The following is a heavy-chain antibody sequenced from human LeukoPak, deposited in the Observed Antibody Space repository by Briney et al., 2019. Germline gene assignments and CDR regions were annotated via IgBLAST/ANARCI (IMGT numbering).Heavy chain of an antibody. V-gene: IGHV3-21*01. CDR1: GFAFSNYG. J-gene: IGHJ4*02. Sequence: GGSLRLSCAASGFAFSNYGMNWVRPAPGKGLECVSGITGSGGTTYYADSVKGRFTISRDNAKNSLYLQMNSLRAEDTALYYCARDSADNLDWGQGTLVTVSS. CDR3: ARDSADNLD. D-gene: IGHD3-9*01. CDR2: ITGSGGTT.